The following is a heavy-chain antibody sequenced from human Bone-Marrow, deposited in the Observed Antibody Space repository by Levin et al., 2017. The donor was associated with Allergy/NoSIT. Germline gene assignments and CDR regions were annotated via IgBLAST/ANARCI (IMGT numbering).Heavy chain of an antibody. CDR2: ISSSGSTI. J-gene: IGHJ3*02. CDR3: ARGHYDSSGYPYYAHAFDI. CDR1: GFTFSDYY. V-gene: IGHV3-11*01. D-gene: IGHD3-22*01. Sequence: GESLKISCAASGFTFSDYYMSWIRQAPGKGLEWVSYISSSGSTIYYADSVKGRFTISRDNAKNSLYLQMNSLRAEDTAVYYCARGHYDSSGYPYYAHAFDIWGQGTMVTVSS.